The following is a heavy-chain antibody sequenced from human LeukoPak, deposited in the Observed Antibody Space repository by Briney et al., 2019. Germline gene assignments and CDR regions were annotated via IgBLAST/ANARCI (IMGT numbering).Heavy chain of an antibody. Sequence: PGGSLRPSCAASGFTFSSYAMHWVRQAPGKGLEYVSAISSNGGSTSYANSVKGRFTISRDNSKNTLYLQMGSLRAEDMAVYYCAREASIVVRCSAYWGQGTLVTVSS. CDR3: AREASIVVRCSAY. CDR1: GFTFSSYA. D-gene: IGHD6-6*01. V-gene: IGHV3-64*01. J-gene: IGHJ4*02. CDR2: ISSNGGST.